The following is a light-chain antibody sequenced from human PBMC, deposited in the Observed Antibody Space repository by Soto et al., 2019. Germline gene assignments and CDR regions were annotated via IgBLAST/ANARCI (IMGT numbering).Light chain of an antibody. Sequence: EIVLTQSPGTLSLSPGERATLSCRASQSVSSSYLVWYQQKPGQAPRLLIYGVSSRATGIPDRFSGSGSGTDFTLIISRLEPEDFAVYYCQQYGSSSTTFGQGTKVEIK. CDR2: GVS. CDR3: QQYGSSSTT. J-gene: IGKJ1*01. CDR1: QSVSSSY. V-gene: IGKV3-20*01.